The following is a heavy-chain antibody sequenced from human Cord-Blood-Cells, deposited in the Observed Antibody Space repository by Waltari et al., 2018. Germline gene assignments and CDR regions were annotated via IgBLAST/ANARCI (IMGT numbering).Heavy chain of an antibody. CDR2: VDPEDGET. CDR1: GYTFTAYY. Sequence: EVQLVQSGAEVKKPGATVQISCNVSGYTFTAYYMHWVQQAPGKGLAWMGLVDPEDGETRYAEMFQGRVTITADTSTDTAYMELSSLRSEDTAVYYCLVYTEKSPYFDYWGQGTLVTVSS. V-gene: IGHV1-69-2*01. J-gene: IGHJ4*02. CDR3: LVYTEKSPYFDY. D-gene: IGHD3-16*01.